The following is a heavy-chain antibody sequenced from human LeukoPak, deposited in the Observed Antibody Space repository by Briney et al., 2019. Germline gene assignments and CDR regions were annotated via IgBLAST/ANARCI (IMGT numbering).Heavy chain of an antibody. CDR3: ARDGASMTTVTTEDAFDI. CDR1: GFTFSDYY. D-gene: IGHD4-17*01. J-gene: IGHJ3*02. CDR2: ISSSGSTI. Sequence: GGSLRLSCAASGFTFSDYYMSWIRQAPGKGLEGVSYISSSGSTIYYADSVKGRFTISRDNAKNSLYLQMNSLRAEDTAVYYCARDGASMTTVTTEDAFDIWGQGTMVTVSS. V-gene: IGHV3-11*01.